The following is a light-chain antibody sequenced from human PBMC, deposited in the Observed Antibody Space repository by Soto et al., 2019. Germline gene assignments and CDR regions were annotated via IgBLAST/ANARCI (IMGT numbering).Light chain of an antibody. Sequence: EIVLTQSPATLSLSPGERATLSCRASQSVSSYLAWYQQKPGQAPRLLIYDASNRATAILARFSGSGSGTDFTPTISSREPEDFAVYYCQQRSNWPITFGQGTRLEIK. V-gene: IGKV3-11*01. J-gene: IGKJ5*01. CDR3: QQRSNWPIT. CDR2: DAS. CDR1: QSVSSY.